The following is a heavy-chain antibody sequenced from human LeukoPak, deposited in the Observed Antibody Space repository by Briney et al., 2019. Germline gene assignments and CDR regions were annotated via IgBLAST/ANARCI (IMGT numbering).Heavy chain of an antibody. CDR1: RVTFSDYY. D-gene: IGHD5-12*01. Sequence: GSLRLSRAASRVTFSDYYMSWSPPAPRERLGWVSYIISTSSYTNYADSVKDRFTSSRDNAKASLNLQMNSRRAEDTAFYYCARAIEATRRSDETCHYFDYWGQGTLVTVSS. V-gene: IGHV3-11*06. CDR2: IISTSSYT. J-gene: IGHJ4*02. CDR3: ARAIEATRRSDETCHYFDY.